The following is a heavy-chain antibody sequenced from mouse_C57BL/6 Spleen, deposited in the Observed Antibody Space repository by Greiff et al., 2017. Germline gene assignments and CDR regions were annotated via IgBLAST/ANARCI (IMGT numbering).Heavy chain of an antibody. CDR2: IDPENGDT. D-gene: IGHD1-1*01. J-gene: IGHJ3*01. CDR1: GFNIKDDY. CDR3: TTYGSSYLAWFAY. V-gene: IGHV14-4*01. Sequence: VQLQQSGAELVRPGASVKLSCTASGFNIKDDYMHWVKQRPEQGLEWIGWIDPENGDTEYASKFQGKATITADTSSNTAYLQLSSLTSEDTAVYYCTTYGSSYLAWFAYWGQGTLGTVAA.